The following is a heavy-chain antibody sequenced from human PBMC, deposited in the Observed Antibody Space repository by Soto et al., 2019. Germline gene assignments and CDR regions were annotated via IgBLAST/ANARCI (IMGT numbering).Heavy chain of an antibody. J-gene: IGHJ4*02. CDR1: GYTFTSYA. V-gene: IGHV1-3*05. CDR3: ASGVGHSVVVTAMFHY. Sequence: QVQLVQSGAEEKKPGASVKVSCKASGYTFTSYAMHWVRQAPGQRLEWMGWINAGNGNTKYSQKFQGRVTITRDTSASTAYMELSSLRSEDTAVYYCASGVGHSVVVTAMFHYWGQGTLVTVSS. D-gene: IGHD2-21*02. CDR2: INAGNGNT.